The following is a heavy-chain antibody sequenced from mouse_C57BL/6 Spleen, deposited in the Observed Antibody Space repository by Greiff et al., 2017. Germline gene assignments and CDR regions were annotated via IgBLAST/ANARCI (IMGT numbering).Heavy chain of an antibody. D-gene: IGHD1-1*01. CDR1: GNTFTDYY. CDR2: INPNNGGT. CDR3: AITTVVDYYAMDY. J-gene: IGHJ4*01. V-gene: IGHV1-26*01. Sequence: EVQLQQSGPELVKPGASVKISCKASGNTFTDYYMNWVKQSHGKSLEWIGDINPNNGGTSYNQKFKGKATLTVDKSSSTAYMELRSLTSEDSAVYYCAITTVVDYYAMDYWGQGTSVTVSS.